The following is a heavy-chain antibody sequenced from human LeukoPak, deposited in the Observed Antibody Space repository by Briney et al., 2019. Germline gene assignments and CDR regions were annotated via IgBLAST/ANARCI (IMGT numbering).Heavy chain of an antibody. J-gene: IGHJ4*02. Sequence: GGSLRLSCAGPGFTVSNYWMHWVRQAPGKGLVWVSRSNSDGSSIGYADSVKGRFTISRDNARNTLYLQMNSLRVEDTAVYHCARDTDGYFDSWGQGSLVTVSS. CDR1: GFTVSNYW. CDR2: SNSDGSSI. D-gene: IGHD5-24*01. V-gene: IGHV3-74*01. CDR3: ARDTDGYFDS.